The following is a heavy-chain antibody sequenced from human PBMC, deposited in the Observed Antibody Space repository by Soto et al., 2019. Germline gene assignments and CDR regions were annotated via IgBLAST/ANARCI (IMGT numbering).Heavy chain of an antibody. D-gene: IGHD6-13*01. Sequence: PVGSLRLSCAASGFTFSSYGMHWVRQAPGKGLEWVAVIWYDGSNKYYADSVKGRFTISRDNSKNTLYLQMNSLSAEDTAVYYCARDTTPYSSSWYGDGDYYYGMDVWGQGTTVTVSS. J-gene: IGHJ6*02. V-gene: IGHV3-33*01. CDR1: GFTFSSYG. CDR2: IWYDGSNK. CDR3: ARDTTPYSSSWYGDGDYYYGMDV.